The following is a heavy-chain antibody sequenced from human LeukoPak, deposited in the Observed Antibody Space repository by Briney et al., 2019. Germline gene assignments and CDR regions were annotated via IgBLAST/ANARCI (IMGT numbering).Heavy chain of an antibody. V-gene: IGHV1-46*03. CDR2: INPSGGST. Sequence: ASVKVSCKASGYTFTTYYMHWVRQAPGQGLEWMGFINPSGGSTSYAQKFQGRVTMTRDTSTSTVYMELSSLRSEDTAVYYCARNIGSGFDYWGQGTQVIVYS. CDR1: GYTFTTYY. CDR3: ARNIGSGFDY. D-gene: IGHD3-10*01. J-gene: IGHJ4*02.